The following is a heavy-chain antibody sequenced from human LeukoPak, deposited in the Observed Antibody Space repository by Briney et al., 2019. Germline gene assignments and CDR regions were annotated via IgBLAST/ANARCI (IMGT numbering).Heavy chain of an antibody. Sequence: GGSLRLSCAASGFTFSSYGMHWVRQAPGKGLEWVAVISYDGSNKYYADSVKGRFTISRDNSKNTLYLQMNSLRAEDTAVYYCARDRNYCSSDRCYDAFDIWGQGTMVTVSS. CDR1: GFTFSSYG. V-gene: IGHV3-30*03. J-gene: IGHJ3*02. CDR3: ARDRNYCSSDRCYDAFDI. CDR2: ISYDGSNK. D-gene: IGHD2-15*01.